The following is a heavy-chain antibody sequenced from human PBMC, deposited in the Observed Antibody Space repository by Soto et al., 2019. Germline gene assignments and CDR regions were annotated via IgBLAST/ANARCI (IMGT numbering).Heavy chain of an antibody. J-gene: IGHJ4*02. CDR2: ISADGSET. D-gene: IGHD7-27*01. Sequence: GGSLRLSCAASGFTFNSYWMHWVRQAPGKGLVWVSRISADGSETNYADSVKGRLTISRDNAKNTVYLQMNSLSAEDTAVYYCARDLSGERLDRGYWGKGTLVTVSS. V-gene: IGHV3-74*01. CDR3: ARDLSGERLDRGY. CDR1: GFTFNSYW.